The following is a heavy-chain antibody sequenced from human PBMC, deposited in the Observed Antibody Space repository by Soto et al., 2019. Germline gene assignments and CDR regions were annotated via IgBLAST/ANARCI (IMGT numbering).Heavy chain of an antibody. CDR1: GYLFTNHY. J-gene: IGHJ4*02. CDR3: ARAEYYDSSGLYYDC. V-gene: IGHV1-46*01. Sequence: QVQLVQSGAEVKKPGASVKVSCKASGYLFTNHYIHWVRQAPGQGLAWMGLINPSGGSTNYIQKFQCRITMSRDTSTSTVDMELSSLRSEDTAVYFCARAEYYDSSGLYYDCWGQGSLVTVSS. D-gene: IGHD3-22*01. CDR2: INPSGGST.